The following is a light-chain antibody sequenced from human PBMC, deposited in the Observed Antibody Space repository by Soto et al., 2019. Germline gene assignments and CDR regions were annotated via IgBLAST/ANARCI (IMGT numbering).Light chain of an antibody. CDR2: SND. J-gene: IGLJ2*01. CDR3: AAWDDRLSGLV. V-gene: IGLV1-44*01. CDR1: DSNIGSNT. Sequence: QTVVTQPPSASGTPGQRVTISCSGSDSNIGSNTVNWYQHLPGMAPKLLTHSNDHRPSGVADRFSGSKSGTSASLAISGLRSEDEADYYCAAWDDRLSGLVFGRGTKLTVL.